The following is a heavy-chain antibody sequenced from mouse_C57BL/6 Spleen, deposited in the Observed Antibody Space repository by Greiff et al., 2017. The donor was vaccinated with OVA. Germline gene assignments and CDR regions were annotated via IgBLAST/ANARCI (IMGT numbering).Heavy chain of an antibody. CDR3: ARDGRRDYAMDY. J-gene: IGHJ4*01. V-gene: IGHV5-4*01. CDR1: GFTFSSYA. Sequence: DVMLVESGGGLVKPGGSLKLSCAASGFTFSSYALSWVRQTPEKRLEWVATISDGGSYTYYTDNVKGRFTISRDNAKNNLYLQMSPLTSEDTAMYDCARDGRRDYAMDYWGQGTSVTVSS. CDR2: ISDGGSYT.